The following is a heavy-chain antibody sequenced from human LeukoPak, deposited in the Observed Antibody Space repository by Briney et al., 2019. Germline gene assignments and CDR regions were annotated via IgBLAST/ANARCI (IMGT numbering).Heavy chain of an antibody. J-gene: IGHJ4*02. Sequence: GGSLRLSCAASGFTFSSFAMHWVRQAPGKGLEWVAVIAYDGSNKYYADSVKGRFTISRDNSKNTLYLQMNSLRAEDTAVYYCARDHSIGNYFDSWGQGTLVTVSS. V-gene: IGHV3-30-3*01. CDR2: IAYDGSNK. CDR3: ARDHSIGNYFDS. CDR1: GFTFSSFA. D-gene: IGHD2/OR15-2a*01.